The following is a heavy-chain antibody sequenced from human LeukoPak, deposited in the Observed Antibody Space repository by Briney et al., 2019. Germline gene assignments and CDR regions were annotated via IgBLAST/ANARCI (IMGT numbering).Heavy chain of an antibody. CDR3: ARDGSGSYQVNWFDP. J-gene: IGHJ5*02. D-gene: IGHD1-26*01. Sequence: SETLSLTCTVSGGSISSSSYYWGWIRQPPGKGLEWIGSIYYSGSTYYNPSLKSRVTISVDTSKNQFSLKLSSVTAADTAVYYCARDGSGSYQVNWFDPWGQGTLVTVSS. CDR2: IYYSGST. V-gene: IGHV4-39*07. CDR1: GGSISSSSYY.